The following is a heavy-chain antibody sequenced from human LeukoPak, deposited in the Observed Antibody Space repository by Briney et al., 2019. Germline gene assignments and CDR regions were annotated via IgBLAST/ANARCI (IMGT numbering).Heavy chain of an antibody. D-gene: IGHD2-15*01. V-gene: IGHV1-18*01. CDR2: ISAYNGNT. J-gene: IGHJ4*02. CDR3: ARDCRGTCHDSYFFDY. CDR1: GYTFSDYG. Sequence: ASVKVSCKASGYTFSDYGISWVRQAPGQGLEWMAWISAYNGNTSYEQRFQGRVTVTTDIYTNTAYMELRSLRSDDTAVYFCARDCRGTCHDSYFFDYWGQGTLVAVSS.